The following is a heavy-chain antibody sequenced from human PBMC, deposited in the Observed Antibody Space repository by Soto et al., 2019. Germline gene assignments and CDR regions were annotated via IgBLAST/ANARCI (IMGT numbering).Heavy chain of an antibody. J-gene: IGHJ5*02. D-gene: IGHD3-10*01. CDR2: IYYSGST. Sequence: SETLSLTCGVSGGSISSLNWWSWVRPTPGKGLEWIGEIYYSGSTNYNPSLTSRVTMSIDKSKNQFFLNLTSVTAADTAVYYCARSSGVSATYWFEAWGQGNLITASS. V-gene: IGHV4-4*02. CDR1: GGSISSLNW. CDR3: ARSSGVSATYWFEA.